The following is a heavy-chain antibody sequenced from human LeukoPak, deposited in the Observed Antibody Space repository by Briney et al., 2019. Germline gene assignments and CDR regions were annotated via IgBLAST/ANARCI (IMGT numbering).Heavy chain of an antibody. V-gene: IGHV1-2*02. CDR1: GYTFTGYY. CDR3: ARDRIRITMVRGVIITAGLGY. J-gene: IGHJ4*02. D-gene: IGHD3-10*01. CDR2: INPNSGGT. Sequence: GASVKVSCKASGYTFTGYYMHWVRQAPGQGLERMGWINPNSGGTNYAQKFQGRVTMTRDTSISTAYMELSRLRSDDTAVYYCARDRIRITMVRGVIITAGLGYWGQGTLVTVSS.